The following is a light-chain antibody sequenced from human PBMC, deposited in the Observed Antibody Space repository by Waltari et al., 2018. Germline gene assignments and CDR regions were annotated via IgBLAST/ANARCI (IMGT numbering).Light chain of an antibody. V-gene: IGKV1-8*01. CDR2: AAS. CDR1: QGISSY. Sequence: AIRMTQSPSSLSASTGDRVTITCQASQGISSYLAWYQQKPGKAPKLLIYAASTLQSGVPSRFSGSGSGTDFTLTISCLQSEDFATYYCQQYYSYPLYTFGQGTKLEIK. CDR3: QQYYSYPLYT. J-gene: IGKJ2*01.